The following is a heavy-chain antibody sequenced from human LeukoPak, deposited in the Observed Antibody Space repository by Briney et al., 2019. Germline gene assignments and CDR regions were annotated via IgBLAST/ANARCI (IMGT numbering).Heavy chain of an antibody. V-gene: IGHV4-34*01. CDR2: INHSGST. Sequence: SETLSLTCAVYGGSFSGYYWSWIRQPPGKGLEWIGEINHSGSTNYNPSLKSRVTISVDTSKNQFSLKLSSVTAADTAVYYCARDYDSSGYYDYWGQGTLVTVSS. CDR3: ARDYDSSGYYDY. CDR1: GGSFSGYY. D-gene: IGHD3-22*01. J-gene: IGHJ4*02.